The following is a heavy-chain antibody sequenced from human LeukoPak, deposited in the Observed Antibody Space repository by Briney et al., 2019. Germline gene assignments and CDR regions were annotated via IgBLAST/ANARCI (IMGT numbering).Heavy chain of an antibody. CDR3: AREGSSFDY. Sequence: GDSLRLSCAASGFTFSSYWMSWVRQAPGKGLEWVSYISSTSHFMYYADSVKGRFIISRDNAKNSLYLQMNSLRAEDTAVYYCAREGSSFDYWGQGNLVTVSP. J-gene: IGHJ4*02. V-gene: IGHV3-21*01. CDR2: ISSTSHFM. D-gene: IGHD6-19*01. CDR1: GFTFSSYW.